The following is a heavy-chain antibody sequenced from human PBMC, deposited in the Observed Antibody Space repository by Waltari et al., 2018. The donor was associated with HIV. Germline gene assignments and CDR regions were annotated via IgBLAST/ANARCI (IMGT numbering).Heavy chain of an antibody. V-gene: IGHV3-20*04. CDR1: GFPFDDYG. CDR2: INWNGGTT. D-gene: IGHD2-2*01. J-gene: IGHJ1*01. CDR3: ARHYCSSTSCRFQY. Sequence: EVQLVESGGGVVRPGGSLRLSCAASGFPFDDYGLSWVGQAPGKVLEWVCGINWNGGTTGYVDSVKGRFTISRDNAKNSLYLQMNSLRAEDTALFYCARHYCSSTSCRFQYWGQGTLVTVSS.